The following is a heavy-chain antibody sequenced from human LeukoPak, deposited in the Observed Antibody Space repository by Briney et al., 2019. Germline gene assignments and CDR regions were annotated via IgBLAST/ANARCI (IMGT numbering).Heavy chain of an antibody. D-gene: IGHD3-3*01. V-gene: IGHV1-69*06. Sequence: ASVKVSCKASGYTFTGYYMHWVRQAPGQGLEWMGGIIPIFGTANYAQKFQGRVTITADKSTSTAYMELSSLRSEDTAVYYCARAITIFGVVTSIYYFDYWGQGTLVTVSS. CDR3: ARAITIFGVVTSIYYFDY. CDR2: IIPIFGTA. CDR1: GYTFTGYY. J-gene: IGHJ4*02.